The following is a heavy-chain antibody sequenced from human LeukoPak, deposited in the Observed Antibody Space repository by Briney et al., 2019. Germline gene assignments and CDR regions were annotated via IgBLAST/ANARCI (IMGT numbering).Heavy chain of an antibody. D-gene: IGHD6-19*01. V-gene: IGHV3-23*01. CDR2: ISGSGGST. Sequence: GGSLRLSCAASGFSFSSYAMSWLRQAPGKGLEWVSAISGSGGSTYYADSVKGRFTISRDNSKNTLYLQMNSLRAEDTAVYYCAKDREWLAYYFDYWGQGTLVTASS. CDR1: GFSFSSYA. J-gene: IGHJ4*02. CDR3: AKDREWLAYYFDY.